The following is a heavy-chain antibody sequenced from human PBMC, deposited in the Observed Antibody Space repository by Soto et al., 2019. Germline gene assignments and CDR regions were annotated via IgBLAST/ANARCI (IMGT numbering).Heavy chain of an antibody. D-gene: IGHD2-2*01. CDR2: FDPEDGEA. CDR3: AARYASGVEF. Sequence: QVQVVQSGAEVKKPGASVKVSCKISGYTLTEFALSWVRQAPGNGLEWLGGFDPEDGEAISAQNVQGRITMTADASTGTVFMELNSLRSEDTAVYYCAARYASGVEFWGQGTMVTVSS. V-gene: IGHV1-24*01. CDR1: GYTLTEFA. J-gene: IGHJ4*01.